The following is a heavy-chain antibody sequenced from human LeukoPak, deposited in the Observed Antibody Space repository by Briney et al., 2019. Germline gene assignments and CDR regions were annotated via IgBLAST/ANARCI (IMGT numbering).Heavy chain of an antibody. V-gene: IGHV3-21*04. J-gene: IGHJ5*02. D-gene: IGHD6-6*01. CDR3: ARGRPEYSTRDWFDP. CDR2: ISSSSSYI. CDR1: GFTFSSYS. Sequence: GGSLRLSCAASGFTFSSYSMNWVRHAPGKGLEWVSSISSSSSYIYYADSVKGRFTISRDNAKNSLYLQTNSLRAEDTAVYYCARGRPEYSTRDWFDPWGQGTLVTVSS.